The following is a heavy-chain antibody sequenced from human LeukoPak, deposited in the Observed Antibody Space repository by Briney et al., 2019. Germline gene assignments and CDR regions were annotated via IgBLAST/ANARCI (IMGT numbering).Heavy chain of an antibody. CDR1: GFTVSSNY. CDR3: ARDRFYYDSSGYYHGYYFDY. Sequence: PGGSLRLSCAASGFTVSSNYMSWVRPAAGKGLEWVSVIYGCGSTYYADSVKGRFTISRDNSKNTLYLQMNSLRAEDTAVYYCARDRFYYDSSGYYHGYYFDYWVQGTLVTVSS. D-gene: IGHD3-22*01. CDR2: IYGCGST. V-gene: IGHV3-53*01. J-gene: IGHJ4*02.